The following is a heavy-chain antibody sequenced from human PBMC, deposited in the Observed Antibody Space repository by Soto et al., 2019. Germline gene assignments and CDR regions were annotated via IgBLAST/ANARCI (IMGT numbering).Heavy chain of an antibody. CDR1: GGSISSGGYY. Sequence: SETLSLTCTVSGGSISSGGYYWSWIRQHPGKGLEWIGYIYYSGSTYYNPSLKSRVTISVDTSKNQFSLKLSSVTAADTAVYYCARERGRIAPPSRSSDPRGQGTLVTVSS. CDR3: ARERGRIAPPSRSSDP. D-gene: IGHD6-13*01. V-gene: IGHV4-31*03. J-gene: IGHJ5*02. CDR2: IYYSGST.